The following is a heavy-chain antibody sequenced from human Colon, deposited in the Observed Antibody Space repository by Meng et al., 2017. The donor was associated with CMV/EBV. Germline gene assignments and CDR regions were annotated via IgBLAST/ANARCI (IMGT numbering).Heavy chain of an antibody. J-gene: IGHJ4*02. CDR2: LDHGGNKI. Sequence: LSDYASSWVRQDRGKRLEWVSGLDHGGNKIYYADSVRGRFTISRDNSKNTVYLQMSGLRAEDTAVYYCVKDYPATMSAYYGNVFFDGWGLGALVTVSS. CDR1: LSDYA. D-gene: IGHD2-21*01. CDR3: VKDYPATMSAYYGNVFFDG. V-gene: IGHV3-23*03.